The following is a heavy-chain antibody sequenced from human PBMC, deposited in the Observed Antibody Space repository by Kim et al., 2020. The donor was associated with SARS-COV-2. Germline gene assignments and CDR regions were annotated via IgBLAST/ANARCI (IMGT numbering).Heavy chain of an antibody. CDR1: GYTFTSYD. CDR2: MNPNSGNT. D-gene: IGHD6-13*01. J-gene: IGHJ4*02. Sequence: ASVKVSCKASGYTFTSYDINWVRQATGQGLEWMGWMNPNSGNTGYAQKFQGRVTMTRNTSISTAYMELSSLRSEDTAVYYCARVDSSSWSRGDLFDYWGQGTLVTVSS. V-gene: IGHV1-8*01. CDR3: ARVDSSSWSRGDLFDY.